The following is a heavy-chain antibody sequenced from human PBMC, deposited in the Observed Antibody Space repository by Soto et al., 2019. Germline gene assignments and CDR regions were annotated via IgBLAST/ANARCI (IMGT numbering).Heavy chain of an antibody. V-gene: IGHV1-3*01. Sequence: ASVKVSCKASGYAFTSYAMHWVRQAPGQRLEWMGWINGGNGNTKYSQKFQGRVTITRDTSASTAYMELSSLRSEDTAVYYCARVMSGVVVAAPFDYWGQGTLVTVSS. CDR3: ARVMSGVVVAAPFDY. CDR1: GYAFTSYA. D-gene: IGHD2-15*01. J-gene: IGHJ4*02. CDR2: INGGNGNT.